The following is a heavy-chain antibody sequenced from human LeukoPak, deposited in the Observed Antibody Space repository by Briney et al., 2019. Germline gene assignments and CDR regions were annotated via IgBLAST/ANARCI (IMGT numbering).Heavy chain of an antibody. D-gene: IGHD2/OR15-2a*01. J-gene: IGHJ6*03. CDR2: MNPNSGNT. Sequence: ASVTVSCKASGYTFTSYDINWVRQATGEGLEWMGWMNPNSGNTGYAQKFQGRVTMTRNTSISTAYMELSSLTSEDTAVYYCERGLLRLLDYMDLWGQGTPVTVSS. V-gene: IGHV1-8*01. CDR3: ERGLLRLLDYMDL. CDR1: GYTFTSYD.